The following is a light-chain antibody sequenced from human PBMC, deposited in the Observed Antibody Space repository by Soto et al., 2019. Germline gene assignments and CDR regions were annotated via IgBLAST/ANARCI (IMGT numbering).Light chain of an antibody. J-gene: IGLJ2*01. CDR2: DVN. CDR3: SSYTSSSTVI. CDR1: SSGVGGYNY. V-gene: IGLV2-14*01. Sequence: QSALTQPASVSGSPGQSITISCMGTSSGVGGYNYVSWYQQHPGKAPKLIIYDVNDRPSGVSNRFSGFKSGNTASLTISGLQAEDEADYYCSSYTSSSTVIFGGGTKLTVL.